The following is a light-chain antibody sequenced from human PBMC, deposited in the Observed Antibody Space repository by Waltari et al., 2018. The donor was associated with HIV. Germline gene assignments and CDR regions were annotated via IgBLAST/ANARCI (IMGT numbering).Light chain of an antibody. Sequence: QSVLTPPPSVSAAPGQKVTISCSGSRSHIENNSVSWYQQLPGTAPKLLIYENNRRPSGIPDRISGSKSGTSATLGITRLQTGDEADYYCATWDSILTAGVFGGGTKLTVL. CDR1: RSHIENNS. V-gene: IGLV1-51*02. CDR2: ENN. CDR3: ATWDSILTAGV. J-gene: IGLJ2*01.